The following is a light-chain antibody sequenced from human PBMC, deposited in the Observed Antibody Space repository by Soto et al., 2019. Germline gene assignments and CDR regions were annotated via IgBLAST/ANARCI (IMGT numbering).Light chain of an antibody. CDR2: GAS. Sequence: EIVLTQSPGTLSLSPGERATLSCRASQSVSSSYLAWYQQKPGQAPRLLIYGASSRATGIPDRFSGSGSGTDFTLTISRLEPEDFAVYYCHQYLTAPVTFGGGTKVETK. CDR1: QSVSSSY. V-gene: IGKV3-20*01. J-gene: IGKJ4*01. CDR3: HQYLTAPVT.